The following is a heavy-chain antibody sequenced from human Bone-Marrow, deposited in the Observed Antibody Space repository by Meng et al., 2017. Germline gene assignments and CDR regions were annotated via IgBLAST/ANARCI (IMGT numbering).Heavy chain of an antibody. D-gene: IGHD3-10*01. J-gene: IGHJ5*02. CDR1: GGSISSGGYY. V-gene: IGHV4-31*01. CDR2: IYYSGST. Sequence: QVQLEELGPGLVKPSQPLSLSCTVSGGSISSGGYYWSWIRQHPGKGLEWIGYIYYSGSTYYNPSLKSLVTISVDTSKNQFSLKLSSVTAADTAVYYCARANVNYGVVDPWGQGTLVTVSS. CDR3: ARANVNYGVVDP.